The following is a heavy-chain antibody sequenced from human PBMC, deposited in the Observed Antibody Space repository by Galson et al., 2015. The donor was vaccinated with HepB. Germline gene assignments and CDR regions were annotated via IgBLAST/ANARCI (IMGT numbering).Heavy chain of an antibody. CDR2: INPNSGGT. D-gene: IGHD3-10*01. CDR3: AREVVGYGSGSYSIQPLYYYYYMDV. J-gene: IGHJ6*03. V-gene: IGHV1-2*06. Sequence: SVKVSCKASGYTFTGYYMHWVRQAPGQGLEWMGRINPNSGGTNYAQKFQGRVTMTRDTSISTAYMELSRLRSDDTAVYYCAREVVGYGSGSYSIQPLYYYYYMDVWGKGTTVTVSS. CDR1: GYTFTGYY.